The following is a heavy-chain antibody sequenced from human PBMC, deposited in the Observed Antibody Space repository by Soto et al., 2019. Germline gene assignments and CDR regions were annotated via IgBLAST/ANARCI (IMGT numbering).Heavy chain of an antibody. J-gene: IGHJ5*02. D-gene: IGHD3-3*02. CDR3: ARFVQAPHFCISTWSPGSAP. Sequence: RQKTGKGLGWMGSVDPSDSYSKYSPSFQGHVTISADKSISTAYLQWSSLKASDTALYFCARFVQAPHFCISTWSPGSAPWGTGTLVPGS. CDR2: VDPSDSYS. V-gene: IGHV5-10-1*01.